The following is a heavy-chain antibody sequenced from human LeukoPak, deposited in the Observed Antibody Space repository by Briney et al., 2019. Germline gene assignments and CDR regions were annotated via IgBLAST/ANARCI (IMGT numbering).Heavy chain of an antibody. D-gene: IGHD2-15*01. J-gene: IGHJ4*02. CDR2: INWNGGST. CDR3: ARDSTQPGPVVVAATYAGFDY. Sequence: GGSLRLSCAASGFTFEDYGMSWVRQAPGKGLEWVSAINWNGGSTGYADSVKGRFTISRDNAKNSLYLQMNSLRAEDTALYYCARDSTQPGPVVVAATYAGFDYWGQGTLVTVSS. CDR1: GFTFEDYG. V-gene: IGHV3-20*04.